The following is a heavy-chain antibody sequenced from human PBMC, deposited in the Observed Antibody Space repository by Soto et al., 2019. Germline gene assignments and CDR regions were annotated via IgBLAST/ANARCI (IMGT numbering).Heavy chain of an antibody. D-gene: IGHD5-18*01. V-gene: IGHV4-39*01. J-gene: IGHJ4*02. CDR2: IYYSGST. CDR1: GGSISSSSYY. CDR3: ARLERQLWSFDY. Sequence: QLQLQESGPGLVKPSETLSLTCTVSGGSISSSSYYWGWIRQPPGKGLEWIGSIYYSGSTYYNPSLKSRVTISVDTSKNRFSLKLSSVTAADTAVYYCARLERQLWSFDYWGQGTLVTVSS.